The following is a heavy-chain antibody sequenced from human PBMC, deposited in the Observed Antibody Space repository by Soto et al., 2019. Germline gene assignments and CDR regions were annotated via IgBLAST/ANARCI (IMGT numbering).Heavy chain of an antibody. Sequence: GGSLRLSCAASGFTFSSYSMNWVRQAPGKGLEWVSSISSSSSYIYYADSVKGRFTISRDNAKNSLYLQMNSLRAEDTALYYCAKSSGYELREYFRHWGQATLVTVSS. D-gene: IGHD3-22*01. J-gene: IGHJ1*01. CDR2: ISSSSSYI. CDR1: GFTFSSYS. V-gene: IGHV3-21*04. CDR3: AKSSGYELREYFRH.